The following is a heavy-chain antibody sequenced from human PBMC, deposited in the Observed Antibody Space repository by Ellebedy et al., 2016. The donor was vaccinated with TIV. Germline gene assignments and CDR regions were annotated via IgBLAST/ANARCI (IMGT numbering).Heavy chain of an antibody. CDR1: GGSISSNY. D-gene: IGHD1-26*01. J-gene: IGHJ4*02. CDR3: ARHSPEWASGLFDY. V-gene: IGHV4-59*08. CDR2: MSYSGRT. Sequence: MPSETLSLTCTVSGGSISSNYWSWIRQPPGKGLEWIGYMSYSGRTDYNPSLKRRATVSIDTSKNQFSLKLSSVTAADTAVYYCARHSPEWASGLFDYWGQGTLVTVSS.